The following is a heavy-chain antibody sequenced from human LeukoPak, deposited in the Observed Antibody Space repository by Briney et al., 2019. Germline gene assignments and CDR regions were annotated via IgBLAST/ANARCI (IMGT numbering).Heavy chain of an antibody. V-gene: IGHV1-46*01. CDR2: INPSGGST. CDR1: GYSFTYYY. CDR3: AAELEMATDAFDI. D-gene: IGHD5-24*01. Sequence: ASVKVSCKASGYSFTYYYMHWVRQAPGQGLEWMGIINPSGGSTNYAQKFQDRVTITRDKSTGTAYMELSRLRSDDTAVYYCAAELEMATDAFDIWGQGTMVTVSS. J-gene: IGHJ3*02.